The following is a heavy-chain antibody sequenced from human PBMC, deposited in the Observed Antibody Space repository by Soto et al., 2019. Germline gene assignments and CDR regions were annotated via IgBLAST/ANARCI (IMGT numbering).Heavy chain of an antibody. J-gene: IGHJ4*02. Sequence: EVQLVESGGGLVKPGGSLRLSCAASGFTFRSYTMIWVRQAPGKGLESVSSISSSGSYIYYADSVKGRFTISRDNARNSLNLQMKRLRAEDTAVYYCARVFGSQINKEYFFHYWGQGALVTVSS. CDR3: ARVFGSQINKEYFFHY. CDR1: GFTFRSYT. D-gene: IGHD3-10*01. V-gene: IGHV3-21*01. CDR2: ISSSGSYI.